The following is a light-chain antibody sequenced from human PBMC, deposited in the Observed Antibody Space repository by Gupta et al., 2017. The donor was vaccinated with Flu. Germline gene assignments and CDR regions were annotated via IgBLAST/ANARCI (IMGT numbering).Light chain of an antibody. V-gene: IGKV2-24*01. CDR1: QSLVHSDGNTY. CDR2: KSS. CDR3: KQAKQFPST. Sequence: DIVITQTPLSSPVALGQPASISCRSSQSLVHSDGNTYLNWIQQRPGQPPRLLIYKSSNRGSGVPDRFSGSGAGTDFTLKISRVEAEDVGIYYCKQAKQFPSTFGQGTKLDIK. J-gene: IGKJ2*02.